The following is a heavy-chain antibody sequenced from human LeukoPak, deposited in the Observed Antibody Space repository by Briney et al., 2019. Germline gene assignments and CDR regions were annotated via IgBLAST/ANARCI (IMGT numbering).Heavy chain of an antibody. CDR2: ISSSGSTK. Sequence: SGGSLRLSCAASGFSFSSYEINWVREAPGKGLEGVSYISSSGSTKYYADSVKGRFTMSRDNANNSLYLQMNSLRAEDTAVYYCARDVGFGGYSRGIFDYCGQGTLVTVSS. J-gene: IGHJ4*02. CDR3: ARDVGFGGYSRGIFDY. V-gene: IGHV3-48*03. CDR1: GFSFSSYE. D-gene: IGHD3-10*01.